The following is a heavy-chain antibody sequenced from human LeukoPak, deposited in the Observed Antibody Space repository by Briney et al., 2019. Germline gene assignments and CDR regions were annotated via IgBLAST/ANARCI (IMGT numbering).Heavy chain of an antibody. V-gene: IGHV3-73*01. D-gene: IGHD2-15*01. Sequence: GGSLRLSCAASGFTFSGSAMHWVRQASGKGLEWVGRIRSKANSYATAYAASVKGRFTISRDDSKNTAYLQMSSLKTEDMAVYYCTSRAVVVVAAPEVVDAFDIWGQGTMVTVSS. CDR3: TSRAVVVVAAPEVVDAFDI. CDR1: GFTFSGSA. J-gene: IGHJ3*02. CDR2: IRSKANSYAT.